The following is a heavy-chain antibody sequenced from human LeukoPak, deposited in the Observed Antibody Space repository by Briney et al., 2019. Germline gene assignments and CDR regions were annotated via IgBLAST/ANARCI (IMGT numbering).Heavy chain of an antibody. CDR3: ARGATYYYDTTGYELDY. J-gene: IGHJ4*02. V-gene: IGHV3-30-3*01. Sequence: PGGSLRLSCAASGFTFSYYAMHWVRQAPGKGLEWVTLISYDGSNKYYADSVKGRFTISRDNSNNTLYLQVSSLRPEDTALYYCARGATYYYDTTGYELDYWGQGALVTVSS. CDR1: GFTFSYYA. D-gene: IGHD3-22*01. CDR2: ISYDGSNK.